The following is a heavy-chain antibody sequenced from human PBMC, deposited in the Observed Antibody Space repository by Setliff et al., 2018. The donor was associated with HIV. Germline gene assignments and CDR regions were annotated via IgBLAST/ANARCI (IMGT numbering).Heavy chain of an antibody. CDR2: INPNNGGT. Sequence: ASVKVSCKASGYTLIGHYMHWVRQAPGQGLEWMGRINPNNGGTQYAQKFQGRVTMTRDTSISTAYMELISLRNDDTALYYCARIGYRAVQGDAFDLWGQGTMVTVSS. J-gene: IGHJ3*01. CDR3: ARIGYRAVQGDAFDL. D-gene: IGHD3-16*02. CDR1: GYTLIGHY. V-gene: IGHV1-2*06.